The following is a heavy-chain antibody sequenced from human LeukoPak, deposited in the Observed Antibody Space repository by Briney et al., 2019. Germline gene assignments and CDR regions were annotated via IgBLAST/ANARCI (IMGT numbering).Heavy chain of an antibody. CDR3: ARAVTSTEGY. CDR2: ISSSGSTI. V-gene: IGHV3-48*03. CDR1: GFTFSSYE. Sequence: GESLRLSCAASGFTFSSYEMNWVRQAPGKGLEWVSYISSSGSTIHYADSVKGRFTISRDNAQKSLYLEMKSLSAKDTAVYYCARAVTSTEGYWGQGTLVTVSS. J-gene: IGHJ4*02.